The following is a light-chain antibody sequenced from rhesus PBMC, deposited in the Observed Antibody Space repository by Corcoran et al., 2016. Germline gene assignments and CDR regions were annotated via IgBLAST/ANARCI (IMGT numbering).Light chain of an antibody. J-gene: IGKJ4*01. V-gene: IGKV4-1*01. CDR3: RQYYSTPLT. CDR1: QTLLYSSNNNNY. CDR2: WAS. Sequence: DIVMTQSPDSLAVSLGERVTINCKSSQTLLYSSNNNNYLAWYPQKTGQALKLLIYWASTLESGVPNGFSGSGSGKDCTIAISGLPAEDVAVYYCRQYYSTPLTFSGGTKVEIK.